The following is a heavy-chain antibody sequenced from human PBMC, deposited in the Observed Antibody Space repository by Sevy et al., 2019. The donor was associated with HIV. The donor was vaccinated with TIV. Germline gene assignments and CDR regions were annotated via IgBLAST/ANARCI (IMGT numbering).Heavy chain of an antibody. J-gene: IGHJ6*02. V-gene: IGHV3-48*01. CDR3: ARGGGYPDQGMDV. D-gene: IGHD3-16*02. CDR1: GFTFNIFS. Sequence: GGSLRLSCAASGFTFNIFSINWVRQAPGKGLEWVSYISSSTIYYADSVKGRFTISRDNAKNSLSLQMNSLRAEDTAVYYGARGGGYPDQGMDVWGQGPTVPVSS. CDR2: ISSSTI.